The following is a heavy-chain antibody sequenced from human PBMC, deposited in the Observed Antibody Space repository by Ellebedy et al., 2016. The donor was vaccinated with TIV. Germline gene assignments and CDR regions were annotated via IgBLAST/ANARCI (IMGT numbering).Heavy chain of an antibody. J-gene: IGHJ3*02. CDR2: ISSSSSTI. CDR1: GFTFSSYS. D-gene: IGHD3-16*02. CDR3: ARGSRRQYDYVWGSYRYRVEDDAFDI. Sequence: GESLKISXAASGFTFSSYSMNWVRQAPGKGLEWVSYISSSSSTIYYADSVKGRFTISRDNAKNSLYLQMNSLRDEDTAVYYCARGSRRQYDYVWGSYRYRVEDDAFDIWGQGTMVTVSS. V-gene: IGHV3-48*02.